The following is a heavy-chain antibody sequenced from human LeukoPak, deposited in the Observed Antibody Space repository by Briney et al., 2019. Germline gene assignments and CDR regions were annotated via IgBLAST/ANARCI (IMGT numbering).Heavy chain of an antibody. V-gene: IGHV3-23*01. J-gene: IGHJ4*02. CDR1: GFTFSSYA. CDR2: ISGSGGST. D-gene: IGHD6-19*01. CDR3: AKDSSYSSGWYVGDY. Sequence: GGSLRLSCAASGFTFSSYAMSWVRQAPGKGLEWVSAISGSGGSTYYADSVKGRFTISRDNSKNTLYLQMNSLRAEDTAVYYCAKDSSYSSGWYVGDYWGQGTLVTVSS.